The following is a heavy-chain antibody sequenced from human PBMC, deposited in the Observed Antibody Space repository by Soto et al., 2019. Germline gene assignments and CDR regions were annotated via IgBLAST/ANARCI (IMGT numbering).Heavy chain of an antibody. Sequence: SVKVSCKASGGTFSSYAISWVRQAPGQGLEWMGGIIPIFGTANYAQKFQGRVTITADESTSTAYMELSSLRSEDTAVYCCARYEWTGSYYFDYWGQGTLVTVSS. V-gene: IGHV1-69*13. CDR3: ARYEWTGSYYFDY. CDR1: GGTFSSYA. J-gene: IGHJ4*02. D-gene: IGHD3-3*01. CDR2: IIPIFGTA.